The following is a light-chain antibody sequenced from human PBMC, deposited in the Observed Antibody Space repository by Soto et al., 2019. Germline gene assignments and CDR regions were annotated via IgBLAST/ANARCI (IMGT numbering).Light chain of an antibody. CDR1: QSVLYSPNNKNY. J-gene: IGKJ1*01. CDR2: WAS. CDR3: QQYDSART. Sequence: DLVLTRSPDSLAVSLGARSTINCKSRQSVLYSPNNKNYLAWYQQKPGQPPKLLIYWASTRESGVPDRFSGSGSGTDFTLTISSLQAEDVAVYYCQQYDSARTFGQGTKVDIK. V-gene: IGKV4-1*01.